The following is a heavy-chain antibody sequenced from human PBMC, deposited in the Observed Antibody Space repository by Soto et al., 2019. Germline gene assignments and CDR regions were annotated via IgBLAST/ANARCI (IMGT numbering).Heavy chain of an antibody. CDR3: ARGCGIAVAGTSFDY. D-gene: IGHD6-19*01. V-gene: IGHV4-59*08. J-gene: IGHJ4*02. CDR1: GGSLNTYY. CDR2: IYYSGST. Sequence: SETLSLTCTVSGGSLNTYYWSWFRQPPGKGLEWIGYIYYSGSTTYNPSLKSRVTISVDTSKNQFSLKLNSVTAADTAVYYCARGCGIAVAGTSFDYWGQGTLVTVSS.